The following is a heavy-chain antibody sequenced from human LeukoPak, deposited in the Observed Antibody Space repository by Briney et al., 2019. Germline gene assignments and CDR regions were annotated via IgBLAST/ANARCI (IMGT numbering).Heavy chain of an antibody. J-gene: IGHJ4*02. CDR2: IKQDGSEK. D-gene: IGHD6-19*01. V-gene: IGHV3-7*01. CDR1: GFTFSSYW. Sequence: GGSLRLSCAASGFTFSSYWMSWVRQAPGKGLEWVANIKQDGSEKYYVDSVKGRFTISRDNAKNSLYLQMNSLRAEDTAVYYCARGTLAFRAVEAGYWGQGTLVTVSS. CDR3: ARGTLAFRAVEAGY.